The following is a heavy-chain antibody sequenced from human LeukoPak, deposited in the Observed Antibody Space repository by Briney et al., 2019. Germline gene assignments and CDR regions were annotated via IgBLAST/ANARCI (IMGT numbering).Heavy chain of an antibody. CDR1: GFTFRTYA. Sequence: GGSLRLSCIASGFTFRTYAMSWVRQAPGKGLEWVSTISGSGGRTYYADSVKGRFTISRDNSKNTVYLQMDSLRAEDTAVYYCAKSYYYGSGSNYMTFDYWGQGTLVTVSS. J-gene: IGHJ4*02. CDR3: AKSYYYGSGSNYMTFDY. D-gene: IGHD3-10*01. V-gene: IGHV3-23*01. CDR2: ISGSGGRT.